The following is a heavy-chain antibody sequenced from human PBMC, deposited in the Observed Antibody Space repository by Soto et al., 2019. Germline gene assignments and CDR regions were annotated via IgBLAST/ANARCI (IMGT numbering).Heavy chain of an antibody. Sequence: PGESLKISCRCSGYSFINYWIAWVRQMPGKGLEWMGIIYPGNSDTRYSPSFQGQVTISVDKSISTAYLQWSSLKAPDTAMYHCASSPGTPHYFYYGLDVWGQGTTVT. CDR2: IYPGNSDT. V-gene: IGHV5-51*01. J-gene: IGHJ6*02. CDR1: GYSFINYW. CDR3: ASSPGTPHYFYYGLDV.